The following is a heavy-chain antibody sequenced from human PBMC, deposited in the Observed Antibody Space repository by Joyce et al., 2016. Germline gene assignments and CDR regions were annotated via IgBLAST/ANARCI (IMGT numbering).Heavy chain of an antibody. Sequence: QVQLVQSGAEVKKPGASVRVSCKASGKTFTRDDINWVRQAPGQGLEWGGWVNPESCSTAYAQKFQGRLTMTRDISTSTAYMELSSLTSEDTAVYYCARRYVYISGWFQQDAFDIWGQGTMVTVSS. D-gene: IGHD6-19*01. CDR3: ARRYVYISGWFQQDAFDI. V-gene: IGHV1-8*01. CDR2: VNPESCST. J-gene: IGHJ3*02. CDR1: GKTFTRDD.